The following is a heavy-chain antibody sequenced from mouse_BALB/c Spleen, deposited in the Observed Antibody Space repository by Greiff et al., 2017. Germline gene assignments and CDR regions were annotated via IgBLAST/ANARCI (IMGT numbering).Heavy chain of an antibody. D-gene: IGHD1-1*01. J-gene: IGHJ3*01. Sequence: VQLQQSGAELAKPGASVKMSCKASGYTFTSYWMHWVKQRPGQGLEWIGYINPSTGYTEYNQKFKDKATLTAYKSSSTAYMQLSSLTSEDSAVYYCARAPYYYGSSYPTAYWGQGTLVTVSA. CDR2: INPSTGYT. CDR1: GYTFTSYW. CDR3: ARAPYYYGSSYPTAY. V-gene: IGHV1-7*01.